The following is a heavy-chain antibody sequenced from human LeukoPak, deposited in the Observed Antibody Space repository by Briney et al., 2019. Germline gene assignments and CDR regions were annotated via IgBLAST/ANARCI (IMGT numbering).Heavy chain of an antibody. J-gene: IGHJ4*02. CDR3: ARGVHGTQYYFDY. CDR2: IYHSGST. D-gene: IGHD3-10*01. V-gene: IGHV4-30-2*01. CDR1: GGSISSGGYS. Sequence: SQTLSLTCAVSGGSISSGGYSWSWIRQPPGKGLEWIGYIYHSGSTYYNPSLKSRVTISVDRSKNQFSLKLSSVTAADTAVYYCARGVHGTQYYFDYWGQGTLVTVSS.